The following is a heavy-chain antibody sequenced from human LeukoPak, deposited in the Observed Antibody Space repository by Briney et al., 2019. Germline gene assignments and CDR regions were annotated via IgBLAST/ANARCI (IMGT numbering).Heavy chain of an antibody. CDR3: AREAATISY. CDR1: GGSFSGYY. V-gene: IGHV4-34*01. CDR2: INHSGST. D-gene: IGHD5-12*01. J-gene: IGHJ4*02. Sequence: PSETLSLTCAAYGGSFSGYYWSWIRQPPGKGLEWIGEINHSGSTNYNPSLKSRVTISVDTSKNQFSLKLSSVTAADTAVYYCAREAATISYWGQGTLVTVSS.